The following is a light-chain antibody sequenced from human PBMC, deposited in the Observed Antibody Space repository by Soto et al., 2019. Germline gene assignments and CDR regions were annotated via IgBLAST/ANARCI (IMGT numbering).Light chain of an antibody. J-gene: IGLJ2*01. CDR3: SSYTSSSTVV. V-gene: IGLV2-14*01. Sequence: QSALTQPASVSGSPGQSITISCTGTSSDVGAYNYVSWYQQHPGKARKLMIYDVSTRPSGVSNRFSGSKSGNTASLTISGLQAEDEADYYCSSYTSSSTVVFGGGTKLTVL. CDR1: SSDVGAYNY. CDR2: DVS.